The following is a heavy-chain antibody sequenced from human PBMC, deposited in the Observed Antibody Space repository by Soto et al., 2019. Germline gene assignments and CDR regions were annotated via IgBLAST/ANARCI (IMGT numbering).Heavy chain of an antibody. CDR1: GYTFTSYA. V-gene: IGHV1-3*01. CDR2: INSGNGNT. J-gene: IGHJ4*02. CDR3: ARGIELWLGFDY. Sequence: SVKVSCKXSGYTFTSYAIHWVRQAPGQRLEWMGWINSGNGNTLYSQKFQGGRVTLTRDTSASTASMELSILTSEDTLVSYCARGIELWLGFDYWGQGTLVTGSS. D-gene: IGHD5-18*01.